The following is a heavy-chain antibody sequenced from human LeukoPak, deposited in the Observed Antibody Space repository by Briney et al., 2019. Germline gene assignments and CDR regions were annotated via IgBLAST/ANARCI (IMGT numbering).Heavy chain of an antibody. J-gene: IGHJ6*02. D-gene: IGHD3-22*01. CDR1: GGSFSGYY. V-gene: IGHV4-34*01. CDR3: ARRSIDYYYYYGMDV. Sequence: SETLSLTCAVYGGSFSGYYWSWIRQPPGKGLEWIGEINHSGSTNYNPSLKSRVTISVDTSKNQFSLKLRSVTAADTAVYYCARRSIDYYYYYGMDVWGQGTTVTVSS. CDR2: INHSGST.